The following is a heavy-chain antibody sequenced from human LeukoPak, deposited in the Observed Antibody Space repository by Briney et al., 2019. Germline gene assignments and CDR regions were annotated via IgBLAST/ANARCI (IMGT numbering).Heavy chain of an antibody. CDR3: ARESGFGEPFDY. J-gene: IGHJ4*02. Sequence: SETLSLTCTVSGGSISSGDYYWSWIRQPPGKGLEWIGYIYYSGSTYYNPPLKSRVTISVDTSKNQFPLKLSSVTAADTAVYYCARESGFGEPFDYWGQGTLVTVSS. CDR1: GGSISSGDYY. CDR2: IYYSGST. D-gene: IGHD3-10*01. V-gene: IGHV4-30-4*01.